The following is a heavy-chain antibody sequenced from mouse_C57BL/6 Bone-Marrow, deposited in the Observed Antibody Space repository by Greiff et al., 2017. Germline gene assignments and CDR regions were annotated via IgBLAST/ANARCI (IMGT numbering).Heavy chain of an antibody. CDR2: INPNNGGT. V-gene: IGHV1-26*01. CDR3: ARGVFITTRYAMDY. CDR1: GYTFTDYY. Sequence: EVQLQQSGPELVKPGASVKISCKASGYTFTDYYMNWVKQSHGKSLEWIGDINPNNGGTSYNQKFKGKATLTVDKSSSTAYMELRSLTSEDSAVYYCARGVFITTRYAMDYWGQGTSVTVSS. D-gene: IGHD1-1*01. J-gene: IGHJ4*01.